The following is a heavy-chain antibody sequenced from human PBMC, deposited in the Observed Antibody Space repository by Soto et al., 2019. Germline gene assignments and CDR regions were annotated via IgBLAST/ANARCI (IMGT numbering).Heavy chain of an antibody. D-gene: IGHD1-26*01. CDR3: ARLDIVGPTSVP. CDR2: INPTSGST. Sequence: QVQLLQSGAEVKRPGASVNISCKAFGYTFTTYYMHWVRQAPGQGLEWMGIINPTSGSTTYAQSFQGRITMTRNTSTRTVYMELNSLRSDDTAVYYCARLDIVGPTSVPWGQGTLGTVSS. CDR1: GYTFTTYY. J-gene: IGHJ5*02. V-gene: IGHV1-46*01.